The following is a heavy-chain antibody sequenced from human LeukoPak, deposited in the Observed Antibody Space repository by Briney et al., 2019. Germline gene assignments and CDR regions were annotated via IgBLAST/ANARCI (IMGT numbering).Heavy chain of an antibody. CDR2: INAGNGDT. J-gene: IGHJ4*02. V-gene: IGHV1-3*01. CDR3: ASEIVGATYFDD. CDR1: GYIFTSYA. Sequence: GASVKVSCKASGYIFTSYAMHWVRQAPGQRLEWMGWINAGNGDTKYSQKFQGRVTITRDTSASTAYMELSSLSSEDTAVYYCASEIVGATYFDDWGQGTLVTVSS. D-gene: IGHD1-26*01.